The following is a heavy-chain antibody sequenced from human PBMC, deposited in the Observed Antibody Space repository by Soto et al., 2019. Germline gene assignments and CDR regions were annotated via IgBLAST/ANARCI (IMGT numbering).Heavy chain of an antibody. Sequence: PGGTLRLSCAASVFPFSGYLVSGVRQAPGKGLEWVSGISGGGSNTFYADYVKGRFTISRDNSKNTLLLQMNSLGDEDTAVYYCAKDSNKYSSSLRGRYFDYWGQGIGVTVSS. CDR2: ISGGGSNT. CDR3: AKDSNKYSSSLRGRYFDY. D-gene: IGHD4-4*01. V-gene: IGHV3-23*01. CDR1: VFPFSGYL. J-gene: IGHJ4*02.